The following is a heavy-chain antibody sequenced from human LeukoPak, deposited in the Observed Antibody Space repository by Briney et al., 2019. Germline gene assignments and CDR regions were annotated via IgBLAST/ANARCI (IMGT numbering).Heavy chain of an antibody. Sequence: ASVKVSCKVSGHTLSEISMHWVRQAPGKGLEWMGSFDPEDGETMYAENFQGRFTMTEDTSRDTAYMGLSSLRSEDTAVYFCATDKGGPGTTFHDPFDNWGQGTVVTVSS. CDR3: ATDKGGPGTTFHDPFDN. CDR1: GHTLSEIS. V-gene: IGHV1-24*01. CDR2: FDPEDGET. J-gene: IGHJ3*02. D-gene: IGHD1-7*01.